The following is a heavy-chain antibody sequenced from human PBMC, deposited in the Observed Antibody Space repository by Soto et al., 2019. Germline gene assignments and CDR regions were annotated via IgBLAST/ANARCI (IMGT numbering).Heavy chain of an antibody. CDR3: ARRRSGDYATYYFDY. J-gene: IGHJ4*02. V-gene: IGHV2-5*02. D-gene: IGHD4-17*01. CDR1: GFSLRTGGAG. Sequence: ITLKESGPTLVKPTQTLTLTCTFSGFSLRTGGAGVGWLRQPPGKAPEWLALIYWDDDKRYSPSLRSRLTITKDTSKYQVVLTMTNMDPVDTATYYCARRRSGDYATYYFDYWGQGILVTVSS. CDR2: IYWDDDK.